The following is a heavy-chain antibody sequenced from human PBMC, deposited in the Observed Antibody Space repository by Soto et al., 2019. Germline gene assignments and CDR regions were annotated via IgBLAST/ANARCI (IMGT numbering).Heavy chain of an antibody. Sequence: QVQLVQSGAEMKKPGASVKVSCKASGYTFPSYGISWVRQAPGQGLEWMGWISAYNGNTHFAQKFQDRVTMTTDTSTTTAYMELRSLKSDDTAVYYCARTPAGGGSPLWGQGTLVTVSS. V-gene: IGHV1-18*01. CDR2: ISAYNGNT. J-gene: IGHJ4*02. CDR3: ARTPAGGGSPL. D-gene: IGHD1-26*01. CDR1: GYTFPSYG.